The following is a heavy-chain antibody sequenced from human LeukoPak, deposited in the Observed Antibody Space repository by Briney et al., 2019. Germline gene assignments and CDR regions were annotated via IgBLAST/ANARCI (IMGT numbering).Heavy chain of an antibody. Sequence: SETLSLTCAVYGGSFSGYYWSWIRQPPGKGLEWIGEINHSGSTNYNQSLKRRVTISVDTSKNQFSLKLSSVTAADTAVYYCARGGHWEQLRSWGQGTLVTVSS. CDR2: INHSGST. CDR3: ARGGHWEQLRS. D-gene: IGHD6-13*01. V-gene: IGHV4-34*01. CDR1: GGSFSGYY. J-gene: IGHJ4*02.